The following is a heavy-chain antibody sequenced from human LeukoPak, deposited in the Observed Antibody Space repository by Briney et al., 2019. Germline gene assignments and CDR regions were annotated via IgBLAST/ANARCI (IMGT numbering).Heavy chain of an antibody. D-gene: IGHD4-11*01. V-gene: IGHV4-4*08. Sequence: SETLSLTCTGSGVSISSNFGSWIRQPPRKGLEWNGVEWIGYIHANGDTNYNPSLNRRVTMSLDSSRRHLSLNLSSLPAADTAVYFCAGYDHSNFLAYWGQGILVTVSS. J-gene: IGHJ4*02. CDR2: IHANGDT. CDR1: GVSISSNF. CDR3: AGYDHSNFLAY.